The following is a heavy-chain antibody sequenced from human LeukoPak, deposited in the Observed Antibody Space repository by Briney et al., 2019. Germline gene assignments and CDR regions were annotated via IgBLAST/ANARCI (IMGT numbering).Heavy chain of an antibody. Sequence: PSETLSLTCTVSGGSISNNSYYWGWIRQPPGKGLEWIGSIYYSGSTYYNPSLKSRVTISVDTSKNQFSLKLSSVTAADTAVYYCARHLKPDYGDNPLDYWGQGTLVTVSS. J-gene: IGHJ4*02. V-gene: IGHV4-39*01. D-gene: IGHD4-17*01. CDR3: ARHLKPDYGDNPLDY. CDR2: IYYSGST. CDR1: GGSISNNSYY.